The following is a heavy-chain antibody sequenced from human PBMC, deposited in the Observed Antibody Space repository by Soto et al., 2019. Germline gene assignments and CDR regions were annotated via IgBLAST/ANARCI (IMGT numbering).Heavy chain of an antibody. CDR2: IYSGGNT. D-gene: IGHD6-13*01. V-gene: IGHV3-53*01. J-gene: IGHJ4*02. CDR3: ARVAVAATFDY. CDR1: GFTVSSNY. Sequence: GGSLRLSCAASGFTVSSNYMSWVRQAPGKGLEWVSVIYSGGNTHYADSVKGRFTLSRDNSKNTVYLQMNSLRAEDTAVYFCARVAVAATFDYWGQGTLVTVS.